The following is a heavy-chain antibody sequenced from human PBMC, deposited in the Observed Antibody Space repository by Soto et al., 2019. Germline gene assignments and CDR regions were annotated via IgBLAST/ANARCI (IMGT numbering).Heavy chain of an antibody. CDR1: GFTFSSYA. CDR2: ISGSGGST. Sequence: GGSLRLSCAASGFTFSSYAMSWVRQAPGKGLEWVSAISGSGGSTYYADSVKGRFTIPRDNSKNTLYLQMNSLRAEDTAVYYCAKVSVPSHKMWIGSSVFRPSDYFDYWGQGTLVTVSS. J-gene: IGHJ4*02. CDR3: AKVSVPSHKMWIGSSVFRPSDYFDY. V-gene: IGHV3-23*01. D-gene: IGHD6-6*01.